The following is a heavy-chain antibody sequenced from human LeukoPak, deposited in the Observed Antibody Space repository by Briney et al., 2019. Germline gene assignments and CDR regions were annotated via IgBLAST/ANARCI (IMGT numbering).Heavy chain of an antibody. V-gene: IGHV3-23*01. CDR3: AKCYSNNWSDAFDI. CDR2: ISGSGSFA. Sequence: GGSLRLSCAASGFTFSNYVMSWVRQAPRKGLEWVSVISGSGSFAYYADSVKGRFTISRDNSKYTMYLQMNGLRAEDTAVYYCAKCYSNNWSDAFDIWGQGTMVTVSS. J-gene: IGHJ3*02. CDR1: GFTFSNYV. D-gene: IGHD6-13*01.